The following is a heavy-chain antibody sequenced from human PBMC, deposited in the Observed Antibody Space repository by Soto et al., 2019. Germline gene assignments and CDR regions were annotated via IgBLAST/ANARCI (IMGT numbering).Heavy chain of an antibody. J-gene: IGHJ4*02. CDR3: AAVDTAMVNLYYFDY. CDR2: IVVGSGNT. D-gene: IGHD5-18*01. CDR1: GFTFTSSA. Sequence: ASVKVSCKASGFTFTSSAVQWVRQARGQRLEWIGWIVVGSGNTNYAQKFQERVTITRDMSTSTAYMELSSLRSEDTAVYYCAAVDTAMVNLYYFDYWGQGTLVTVSS. V-gene: IGHV1-58*01.